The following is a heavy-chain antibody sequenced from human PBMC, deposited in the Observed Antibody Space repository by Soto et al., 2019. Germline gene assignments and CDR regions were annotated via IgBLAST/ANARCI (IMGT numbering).Heavy chain of an antibody. D-gene: IGHD3-3*01. J-gene: IGHJ5*02. Sequence: GGSLKTPCAAPGFTFNSFAIGWVRQASREGLEWVSAISGSGGSTYYADSVKGRFTISRDNSKNTLYLQMNSLRAEDTAVYYCTRPLTIFGVVHNWFDPWGQGTLVTVSS. CDR1: GFTFNSFA. CDR2: ISGSGGST. V-gene: IGHV3-23*01. CDR3: TRPLTIFGVVHNWFDP.